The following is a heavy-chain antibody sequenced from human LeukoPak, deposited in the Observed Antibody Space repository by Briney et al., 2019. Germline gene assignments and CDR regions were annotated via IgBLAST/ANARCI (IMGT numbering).Heavy chain of an antibody. V-gene: IGHV1-2*02. J-gene: IGHJ3*02. CDR1: GYTFTGYY. CDR3: ASGVLPTAVVTGDGFDI. D-gene: IGHD2-2*01. Sequence: ASVKVSCKASGYTFTGYYMHWVRQAPGQGLKWMGWINPKTGDTNYAQKFQGRVTMTRDTSINTAYMELTSLRPDDTAVYYCASGVLPTAVVTGDGFDIWGQGTTVTVSS. CDR2: INPKTGDT.